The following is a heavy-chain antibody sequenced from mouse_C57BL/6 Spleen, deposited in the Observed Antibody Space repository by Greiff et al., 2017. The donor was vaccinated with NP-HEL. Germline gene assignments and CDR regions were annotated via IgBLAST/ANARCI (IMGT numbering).Heavy chain of an antibody. D-gene: IGHD1-1*01. J-gene: IGHJ4*01. CDR1: GYTFTSYW. V-gene: IGHV1-64*01. CDR3: ARQGITTVVGTMDY. Sequence: QVQLQQPGAELVMPGASVKLSCKASGYTFTSYWMHWVKQRPGQGLEWIGMIHPNSGSTNYNEKFKSKATLTVDKSSSTAYMQLSSLTSEASAVYYCARQGITTVVGTMDYWGQGTSVTVSS. CDR2: IHPNSGST.